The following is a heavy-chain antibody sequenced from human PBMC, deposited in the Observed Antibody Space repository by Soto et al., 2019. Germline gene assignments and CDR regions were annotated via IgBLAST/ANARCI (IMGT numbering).Heavy chain of an antibody. Sequence: TSETLSLTCTVSGGSISSGGYYWSWIRQHPGKGLEWIGYIYYSGSTYYNPSLKSRVTISVDTSKNQFSLKLSSVTAADTAVYYCARDRIFGVVNYYYYYGMDVWGQGTTVTVSS. CDR1: GGSISSGGYY. CDR2: IYYSGST. CDR3: ARDRIFGVVNYYYYYGMDV. D-gene: IGHD3-3*01. V-gene: IGHV4-31*03. J-gene: IGHJ6*02.